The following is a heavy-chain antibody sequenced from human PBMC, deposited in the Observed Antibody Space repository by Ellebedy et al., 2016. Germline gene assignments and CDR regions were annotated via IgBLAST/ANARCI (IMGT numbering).Heavy chain of an antibody. CDR3: AKALRPAALLLADC. CDR1: GFSVNSIY. Sequence: GGSLRLSCAASGFSVNSIYMSWVRQAPGKGLEWVSALYSGGTTYYADSVKGRFTISRDNAKNSLYLQMNSLRAEDTAVYYCAKALRPAALLLADCWGQGTLVTVSS. V-gene: IGHV3-53*01. J-gene: IGHJ4*02. CDR2: LYSGGTT. D-gene: IGHD2-2*01.